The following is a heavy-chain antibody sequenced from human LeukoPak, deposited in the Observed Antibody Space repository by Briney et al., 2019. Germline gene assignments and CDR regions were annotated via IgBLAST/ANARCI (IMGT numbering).Heavy chain of an antibody. J-gene: IGHJ4*02. V-gene: IGHV4-39*07. CDR3: AREGYYYELYYFDY. CDR2: IYYSGST. D-gene: IGHD3-22*01. CDR1: GGSISSSSYY. Sequence: KPSETLSPTCTVSGGSISSSSYYWGWIRQPPGKGLEWIGSIYYSGSTYYNPSLKSRVTISVDTSKNQFSLKLSSVTAADTAVYYCAREGYYYELYYFDYWGQGTLVTVSS.